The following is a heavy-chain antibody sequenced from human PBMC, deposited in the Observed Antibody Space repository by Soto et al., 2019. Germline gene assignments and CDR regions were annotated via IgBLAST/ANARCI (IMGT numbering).Heavy chain of an antibody. CDR1: GYTLTELS. J-gene: IGHJ6*02. V-gene: IGHV1-24*01. Sequence: ASVKVSCKVSGYTLTELSMHWVRQAPGKGLEWMGGFDPEDGETIYAQKFQGRVTMTEDTSTDTAYMELSSLRSEDTAVYYCATGWLRLRNYYYYGMYVWGQGTTVTVSS. CDR2: FDPEDGET. CDR3: ATGWLRLRNYYYYGMYV. D-gene: IGHD5-12*01.